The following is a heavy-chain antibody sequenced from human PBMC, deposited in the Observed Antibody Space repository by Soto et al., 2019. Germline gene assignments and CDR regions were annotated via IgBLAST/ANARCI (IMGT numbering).Heavy chain of an antibody. CDR2: ISWNSGSI. D-gene: IGHD6-6*01. CDR3: AKDKGSSKAFDI. V-gene: IGHV3-9*01. J-gene: IGHJ3*02. Sequence: EVQLVESGGGLVQPGRSLRLSCAASGFTFDDYAMHWVRQAPGKGLEWVSGISWNSGSIGYADSVKGRFTISRDNAKNSLYLQMNSLRAEDTALYYCAKDKGSSKAFDIWGQGTKVTVSS. CDR1: GFTFDDYA.